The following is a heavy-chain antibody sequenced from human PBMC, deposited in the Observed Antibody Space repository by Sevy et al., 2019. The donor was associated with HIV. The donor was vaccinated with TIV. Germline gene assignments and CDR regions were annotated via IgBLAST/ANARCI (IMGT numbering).Heavy chain of an antibody. V-gene: IGHV3-15*01. D-gene: IGHD3-3*01. CDR2: MRANTDGGTI. Sequence: GGYLRLSCEASGLIFTKAWMSWVRQAPGKGLEWVGRMRANTDGGTIDYAAPVKGRFTISRDDSKSTLYLQMSSLKTEHTAVYYCTTAVLSRYNLEWGFWGQGPLVTVSS. CDR3: TTAVLSRYNLEWGF. CDR1: GLIFTKAW. J-gene: IGHJ4*02.